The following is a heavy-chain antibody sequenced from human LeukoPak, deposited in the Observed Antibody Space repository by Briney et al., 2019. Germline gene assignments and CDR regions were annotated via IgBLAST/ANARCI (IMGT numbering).Heavy chain of an antibody. CDR3: ARERYYYGSGSYGGFDP. CDR2: IYYSGST. CDR1: GGSISSGDYY. Sequence: SETLSLPCTVSGGSISSGDYYWSWIRQPPGKGLEWIGYIYYSGSTYYNPSLKSRVTISVDTSKNQFSLKLSSVTAADTAVYYCARERYYYGSGSYGGFDPWGQGTLVTVSS. D-gene: IGHD3-10*01. V-gene: IGHV4-30-4*01. J-gene: IGHJ5*02.